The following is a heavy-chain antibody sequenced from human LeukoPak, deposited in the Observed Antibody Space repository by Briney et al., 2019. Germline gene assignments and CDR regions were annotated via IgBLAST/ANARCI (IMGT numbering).Heavy chain of an antibody. CDR2: ISGSGGST. Sequence: GGSLRLSCAASGFTFSSYAMSWVRQAPGKGLEWVSAISGSGGSTYYADSVKGRFTISRDNSMNTLYLQMNSLRAEDTAVYYCAKDQLQIRFLERLPIAGDYYYGMDVWGQGTTVTVSS. CDR3: AKDQLQIRFLERLPIAGDYYYGMDV. V-gene: IGHV3-23*01. J-gene: IGHJ6*02. D-gene: IGHD3-3*01. CDR1: GFTFSSYA.